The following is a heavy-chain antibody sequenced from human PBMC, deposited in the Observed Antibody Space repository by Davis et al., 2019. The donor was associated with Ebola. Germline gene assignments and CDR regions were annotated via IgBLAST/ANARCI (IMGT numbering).Heavy chain of an antibody. Sequence: GESLKISCVASGFGFSSYAMTWVRRTPGKGLEWVSAISGDGYETYYADSGKGRFIVSRDNSENTLYLQMSSLRVEDTGVYHCAKDGPGRNWFFFEDWGQGTLVTVSS. J-gene: IGHJ4*02. CDR2: ISGDGYET. CDR1: GFGFSSYA. D-gene: IGHD3-9*01. V-gene: IGHV3-23*01. CDR3: AKDGPGRNWFFFED.